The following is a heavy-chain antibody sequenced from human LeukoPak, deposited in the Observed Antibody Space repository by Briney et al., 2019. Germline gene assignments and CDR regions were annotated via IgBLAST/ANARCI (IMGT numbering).Heavy chain of an antibody. V-gene: IGHV3-21*01. CDR3: VRDSHSSSWYSEFDY. CDR1: GFTFSSYS. CDR2: INILSNYI. D-gene: IGHD6-13*01. J-gene: IGHJ4*02. Sequence: GGSLRLSCAASGFTFSSYSMNWGRQAPGQGLEWVSSINILSNYIYYADSVKGRFTISRDSAKNSLYLQMNSLRAEDTAVYYCVRDSHSSSWYSEFDYWGQGTLVTVSS.